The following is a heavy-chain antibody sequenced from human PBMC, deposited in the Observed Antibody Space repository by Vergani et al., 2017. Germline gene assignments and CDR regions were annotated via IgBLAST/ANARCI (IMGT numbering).Heavy chain of an antibody. V-gene: IGHV3-30*18. CDR2: IGYDGRIK. J-gene: IGHJ4*02. Sequence: QVHLVESGGGVVQPGRSLRLSCAASGFTFSSYGMHWVRQAPGKGLEWVAFIGYDGRIKYNVDSVKGRFTISRDTSKKTLSLQMRSLRADDTAVYYCAKDGRENSDYGYFDYWGQGTLVTVSS. CDR3: AKDGRENSDYGYFDY. D-gene: IGHD4-17*01. CDR1: GFTFSSYG.